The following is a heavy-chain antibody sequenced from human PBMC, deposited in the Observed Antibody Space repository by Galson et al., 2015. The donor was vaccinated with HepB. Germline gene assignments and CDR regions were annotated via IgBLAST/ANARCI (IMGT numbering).Heavy chain of an antibody. CDR2: AFYSGTT. Sequence: SETLSLTCTVSGASIRDASYFWGWIRQPPGKGLEWIGVAFYSGTTHFNPSLKSRGNISVDTSKNQFSLTLSPVNASDTAMYYCARRLRRVRAFDIWGQGTVVTVSS. CDR3: ARRLRRVRAFDI. CDR1: GASIRDASYF. J-gene: IGHJ3*02. D-gene: IGHD3-10*01. V-gene: IGHV4-39*01.